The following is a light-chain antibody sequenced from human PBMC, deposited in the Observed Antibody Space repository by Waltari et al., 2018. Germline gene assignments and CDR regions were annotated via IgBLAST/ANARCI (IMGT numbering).Light chain of an antibody. CDR3: MQATHWPWT. J-gene: IGKJ1*01. Sequence: DAVMTHSPLPLPVTLGQPASISCRSSQSLVHSDGNIYLSWFQQRPGQSPRRLMYKVSTRDAGVPDRFSGSGSGTDFTLKISRVEAEDVAVYYCMQATHWPWTFGQGTKVDIK. CDR1: QSLVHSDGNIY. V-gene: IGKV2-30*02. CDR2: KVS.